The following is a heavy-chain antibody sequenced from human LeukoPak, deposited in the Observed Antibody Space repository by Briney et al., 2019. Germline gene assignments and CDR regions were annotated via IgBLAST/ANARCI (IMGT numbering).Heavy chain of an antibody. V-gene: IGHV3-7*01. Sequence: SGGSLRLSCAASGFTFSSYSMSWVRQAPGKGLEWVANVKEDGTTKQYVDSVKGRFTISRDNAKNSLYLQMDSLRAEDTAVYYCVSQEVVPHWGQGTLVSVSS. CDR1: GFTFSSYS. CDR2: VKEDGTTK. J-gene: IGHJ4*02. D-gene: IGHD2-15*01. CDR3: VSQEVVPH.